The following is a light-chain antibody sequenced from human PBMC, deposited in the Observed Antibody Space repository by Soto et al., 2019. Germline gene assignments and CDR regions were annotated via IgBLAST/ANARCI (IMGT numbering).Light chain of an antibody. CDR1: QSVGTY. V-gene: IGKV3-11*01. CDR3: QQRFSWWT. J-gene: IGKJ1*01. Sequence: ETVLTQSPATLSLPPGERATLSCRASQSVGTYLAWYQQKPGQAPRLLIYDASNRATGIPARFSGSGSGTDFTLTISSLEPEDFAVYFCQQRFSWWTFGQGTKVEIK. CDR2: DAS.